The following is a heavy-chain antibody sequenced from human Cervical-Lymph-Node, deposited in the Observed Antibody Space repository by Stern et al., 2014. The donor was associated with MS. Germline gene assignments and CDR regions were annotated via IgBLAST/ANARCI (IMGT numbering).Heavy chain of an antibody. D-gene: IGHD3-10*01. CDR1: GYSFNAYW. CDR3: ARAYGAGIYYKD. J-gene: IGHJ4*02. CDR2: IFPEDSDT. Sequence: VQLVESGAEVKKPGESLKISCKASGYSFNAYWIAWARQLPGKGLEWMGIIFPEDSDTRYGPAFQGQFTFSADKSSSTAYLQWSSLKASDTAMYYCARAYGAGIYYKDWGQGTLVTVSS. V-gene: IGHV5-51*01.